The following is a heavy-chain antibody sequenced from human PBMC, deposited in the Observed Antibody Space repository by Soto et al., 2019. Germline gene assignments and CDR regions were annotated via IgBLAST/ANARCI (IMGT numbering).Heavy chain of an antibody. CDR3: ARGLAVVVPAASNYYYYGMDV. V-gene: IGHV1-69*13. Sequence: SVKVSCKASGGTFSSYAISWVRQAPGQGLEWMGGIIPIFGTANYAQKFQGRVTITADESTSTAYMELSSLRSEDTAVYYCARGLAVVVPAASNYYYYGMDVWGQGTTVTVSS. CDR1: GGTFSSYA. CDR2: IIPIFGTA. J-gene: IGHJ6*02. D-gene: IGHD2-2*01.